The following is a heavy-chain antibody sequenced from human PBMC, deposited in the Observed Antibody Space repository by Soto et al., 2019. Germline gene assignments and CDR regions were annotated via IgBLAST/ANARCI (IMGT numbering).Heavy chain of an antibody. V-gene: IGHV3-53*01. CDR3: ARGSGSLYYFHY. CDR2: IYSGGTT. Sequence: GSLRLSCAASGFNVSTNYMTWVRQAPGKGLEWVSVIYSGGTTYYADSVKGRFIISRDNFKNTLYLQMNNLRAEDTALYYCARGSGSLYYFHYWGQGTLVTGSS. J-gene: IGHJ4*02. CDR1: GFNVSTNY. D-gene: IGHD1-26*01.